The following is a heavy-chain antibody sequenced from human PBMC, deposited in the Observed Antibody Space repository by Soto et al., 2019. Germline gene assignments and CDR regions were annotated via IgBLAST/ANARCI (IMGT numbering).Heavy chain of an antibody. CDR3: AKVQAALHY. J-gene: IGHJ4*02. CDR2: ISGSGGST. V-gene: IGHV3-23*01. D-gene: IGHD6-25*01. CDR1: GFTFSSHA. Sequence: QPGVTLRLSCAPAGFTFSSHAMSRVRPPPGKGLEWGSAISGSGGSTYYAGSVKGRFTISRDNSKNTLYLQMNTLRAEDTAVYYCAKVQAALHYWGQGTLVTVSS.